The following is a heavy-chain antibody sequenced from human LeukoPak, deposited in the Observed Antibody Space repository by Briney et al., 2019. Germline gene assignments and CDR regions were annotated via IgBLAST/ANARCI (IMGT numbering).Heavy chain of an antibody. V-gene: IGHV4-38-2*01. D-gene: IGHD1-1*01. CDR1: GYSISSGYY. CDR2: IYHSGST. J-gene: IGHJ4*02. Sequence: SETMSLTCAVSGYSISSGYYWGWIRQPPGKGLEWVGSIYHSGSTYYNPSLKSRATISVDTSKNQFSLKVSSVTAADTAVYYCARALDDFDYWGQGTLVTVSS. CDR3: ARALDDFDY.